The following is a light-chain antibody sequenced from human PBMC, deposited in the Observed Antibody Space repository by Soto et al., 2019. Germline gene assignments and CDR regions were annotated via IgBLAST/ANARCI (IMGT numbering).Light chain of an antibody. V-gene: IGKV1-33*01. CDR1: QDISRY. J-gene: IGKJ4*01. CDR2: DAS. CDR3: QQYDNLALT. Sequence: IQMTQSPSSLSASVGDRVTITCQSSQDISRYLNWYQHKPGKAPKLLIYDASNLETRVPSRFSGSGSGTDFTFTISSLQPEDFATYYCQQYDNLALTFGGGTKVDI.